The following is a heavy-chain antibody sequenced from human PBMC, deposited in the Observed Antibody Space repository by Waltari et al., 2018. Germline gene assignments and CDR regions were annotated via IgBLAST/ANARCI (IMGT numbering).Heavy chain of an antibody. V-gene: IGHV4-59*11. J-gene: IGHJ5*02. CDR3: ASSGGWRVDP. Sequence: QVQLQESGPGLVKPSETLSLTCTVSGGSISSHYWSWIRQPPGKGLEWIGYIYYSGSTNYNPSLKSRVTISVDTSKNQFSLKLSSVTAADTAVYYCASSGGWRVDPWGQGTLVTVSS. D-gene: IGHD3-10*01. CDR1: GGSISSHY. CDR2: IYYSGST.